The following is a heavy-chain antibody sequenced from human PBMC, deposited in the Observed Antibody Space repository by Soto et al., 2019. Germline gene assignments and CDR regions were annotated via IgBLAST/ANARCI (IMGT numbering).Heavy chain of an antibody. D-gene: IGHD5-12*01. CDR2: IRSKAYGGTT. V-gene: IGHV3-49*03. J-gene: IGHJ6*02. CDR3: TRESADPWVATIDYYYYGMDV. Sequence: GSLRLSCTASGFTFGDYAMSWFRQAPGKGLEWVGFIRSKAYGGTTEYAASVKGRFTISRDDSKSIAYLQMNSLKTEDTAVYYCTRESADPWVATIDYYYYGMDVWGQGTTVTVSS. CDR1: GFTFGDYA.